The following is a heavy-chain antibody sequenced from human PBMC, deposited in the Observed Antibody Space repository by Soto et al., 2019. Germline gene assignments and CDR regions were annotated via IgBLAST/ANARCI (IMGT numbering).Heavy chain of an antibody. D-gene: IGHD2-15*01. CDR2: ISSSGGST. CDR3: PSVQAASIP. J-gene: IGHJ5*02. V-gene: IGHV3-23*01. Sequence: GGSLRLSCAASGFTFSSYAMRWVRQAPGKGLEWVSAISSSGGSTYYADSVKGRFTISRDNSKNTLYLQMNSPRAEDTAVYYCPSVQAASIPWGQGTLVTVSS. CDR1: GFTFSSYA.